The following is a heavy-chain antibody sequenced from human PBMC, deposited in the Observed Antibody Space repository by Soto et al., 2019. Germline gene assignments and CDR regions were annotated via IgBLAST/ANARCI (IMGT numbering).Heavy chain of an antibody. CDR1: GYTFTSYY. CDR3: ARDNRYVYYHYYMDI. CDR2: INPSGGST. J-gene: IGHJ6*03. Sequence: ASVKVSCKASGYTFTSYYMHWVRQAPGQGLEWMGIINPSGGSTSYAQKFQGRVTMTTDTSTSTVYMELRSLRSDDTAVYYCARDNRYVYYHYYMDIWGKGTTVTVSS. V-gene: IGHV1-46*01. D-gene: IGHD3-9*01.